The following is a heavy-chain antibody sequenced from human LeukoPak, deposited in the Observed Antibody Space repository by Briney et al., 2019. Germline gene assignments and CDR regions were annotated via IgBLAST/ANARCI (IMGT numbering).Heavy chain of an antibody. D-gene: IGHD3-22*01. J-gene: IGHJ4*02. CDR3: AKATKSIVVDNYFDY. V-gene: IGHV3-23*01. CDR1: GFTFSNYA. Sequence: PGGSLRLSCAASGFTFSNYAMNWVRQAPGKGLEWVSSISANGGGTYYADSVKGRFTVSRDNSQNTLYLQMNSLRAEDTAVYYCAKATKSIVVDNYFDYWGQGALVTVSS. CDR2: ISANGGGT.